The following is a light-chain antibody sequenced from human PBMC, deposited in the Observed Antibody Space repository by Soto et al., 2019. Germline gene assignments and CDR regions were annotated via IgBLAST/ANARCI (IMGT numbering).Light chain of an antibody. CDR3: ETWDSNTRV. Sequence: QPVLTQSSSASASLGSSVKLTCTLSSGHSSNIIAWHQQQPGKAPRYLMKLEGSGSYNKGSGVPGLFSGSSSGADRYLTIANLQFEDEDDYYCETWDSNTRVFGGGTKLTVL. CDR2: LEGSGSY. CDR1: SGHSSNI. J-gene: IGLJ3*02. V-gene: IGLV4-60*02.